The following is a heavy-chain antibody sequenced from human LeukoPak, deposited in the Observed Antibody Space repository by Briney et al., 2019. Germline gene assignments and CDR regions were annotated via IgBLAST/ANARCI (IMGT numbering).Heavy chain of an antibody. V-gene: IGHV4-4*07. CDR2: IYGSGIT. CDR1: GGPIISYS. J-gene: IGHJ6*03. Sequence: PSETLSLTCTVSGGPIISYSWSWICQSARKGLEWIGRIYGSGITDYSPSLKSRISMSLDMSKKQFSLKLTSVTAADTAVYYCARLKYYDSTGYSPSYYMDVWGKGTSVTV. CDR3: ARLKYYDSTGYSPSYYMDV. D-gene: IGHD3-22*01.